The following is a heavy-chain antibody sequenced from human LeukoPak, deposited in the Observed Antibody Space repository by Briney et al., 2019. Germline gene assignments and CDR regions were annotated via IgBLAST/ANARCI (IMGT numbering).Heavy chain of an antibody. CDR2: ISSSSSYI. CDR1: GFTFSSYS. J-gene: IGHJ5*02. CDR3: ARDYGDSRNYNWFDP. Sequence: GGSLRLSCAASGFTFSSYSMNWVRQAPGKGLEWVSSISSSSSYIYYADSVKGRFTISRDNAKNSLYLQMNSLRAEDTAVYYCARDYGDSRNYNWFDPWGQGTLVTVS. D-gene: IGHD4-17*01. V-gene: IGHV3-21*01.